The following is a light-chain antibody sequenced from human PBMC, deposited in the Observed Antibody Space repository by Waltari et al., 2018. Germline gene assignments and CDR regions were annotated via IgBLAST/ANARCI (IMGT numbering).Light chain of an antibody. V-gene: IGKV4-1*01. CDR2: WAY. CDR1: QSVLYSSNNKNY. CDR3: QQYYNSPLT. Sequence: DIVMTQSPDSLAVSLGERATINCKSSQSVLYSSNNKNYVAWYQQKPGQPPKMLIYWAYTRESGVPDRFTGSGSGTDFTLTISSLQAEDVAVYYCQQYYNSPLTFGGGTKVEIK. J-gene: IGKJ4*01.